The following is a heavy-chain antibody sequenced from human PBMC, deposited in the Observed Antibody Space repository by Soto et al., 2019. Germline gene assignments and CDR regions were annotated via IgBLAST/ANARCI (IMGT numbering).Heavy chain of an antibody. CDR1: GGSINSRGYY. CDR2: IYYSRSI. V-gene: IGHV4-31*03. Sequence: QVQLQESGPGLVRPSQTLSLTCTVSGGSINSRGYYWTWIRQHPGKGLEWIGDIYYSRSIHFNPSLKSRLTMLVDTSENQFALKLTSVTAADTAVYYCASQSESTGYFYGWFDPWGQGTLVTVSS. J-gene: IGHJ5*02. D-gene: IGHD3-9*01. CDR3: ASQSESTGYFYGWFDP.